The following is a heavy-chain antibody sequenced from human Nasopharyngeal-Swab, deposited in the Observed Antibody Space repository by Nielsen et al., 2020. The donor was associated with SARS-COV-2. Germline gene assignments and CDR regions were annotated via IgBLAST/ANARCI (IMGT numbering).Heavy chain of an antibody. D-gene: IGHD3-3*02. V-gene: IGHV3-9*01. CDR2: INWNSVTK. Sequence: GGSLRLSCTASGFTFDDCVMHWVWQAPGKGLEWVSGINWNSVTKDYADSVKGRFTISRDNAKNSLYLQMNSLRAEDTALYYCAKAQSIEKFYFYGMDVWGQGTTVTVSS. J-gene: IGHJ6*02. CDR1: GFTFDDCV. CDR3: AKAQSIEKFYFYGMDV.